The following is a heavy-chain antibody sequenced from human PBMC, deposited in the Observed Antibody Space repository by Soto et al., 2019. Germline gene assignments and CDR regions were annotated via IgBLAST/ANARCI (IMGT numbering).Heavy chain of an antibody. J-gene: IGHJ6*03. D-gene: IGHD3-16*02. CDR3: ARDCIITFGGVIVTDYYYYMDV. CDR1: CYTFTSYG. V-gene: IGHV1-18*01. Sequence: ASVKVSCKASCYTFTSYGISWVRQAPGQGLEWKGWISAYNGKTNYAQKLQGRVTMTTDTSTSTAYKEMRNLRSDDTAVYYCARDCIITFGGVIVTDYYYYMDVWGKGTTVTVSS. CDR2: ISAYNGKT.